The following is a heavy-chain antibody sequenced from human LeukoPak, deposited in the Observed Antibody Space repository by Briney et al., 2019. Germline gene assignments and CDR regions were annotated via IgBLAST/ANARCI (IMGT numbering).Heavy chain of an antibody. J-gene: IGHJ4*02. Sequence: PGRSLRLSCAASGFTFDDYAMHWVRQAPGKGLEWVSGISWNSGSIGYADSVKGRFTISRDNAKNSLYLQMNSLRVEDTAVYFCVRQISLNSWGQGSLVIVSS. CDR2: ISWNSGSI. D-gene: IGHD2/OR15-2a*01. V-gene: IGHV3-9*01. CDR1: GFTFDDYA. CDR3: VRQISLNS.